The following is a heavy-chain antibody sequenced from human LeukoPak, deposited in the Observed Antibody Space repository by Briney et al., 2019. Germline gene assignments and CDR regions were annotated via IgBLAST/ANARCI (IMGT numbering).Heavy chain of an antibody. V-gene: IGHV4-38-2*01. CDR1: GYSISSGYY. Sequence: PSETLSLTCAVSGYSISSGYYWGWIRQPPGKGLEWIGEINHSGSTNYNPSLKSRVTISVNTSKNQFSLKLSSVTAADTAVYYCARVYYYYYYMDVWGKGTTVTVSS. CDR2: INHSGST. CDR3: ARVYYYYYYMDV. J-gene: IGHJ6*03.